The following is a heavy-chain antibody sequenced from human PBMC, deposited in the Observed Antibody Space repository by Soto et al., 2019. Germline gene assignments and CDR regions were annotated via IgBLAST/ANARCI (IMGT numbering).Heavy chain of an antibody. Sequence: GGSLRLSCAASGFTFSSYAMSWVRQAPGKGLEWVSAISGSGGSTYYADSVKGRFTISRDNSKNTLYLQMNSLRAEDTAVYYCAKDSSSWYVLETATENKADDYWGQGTLVTVSS. CDR3: AKDSSSWYVLETATENKADDY. CDR1: GFTFSSYA. J-gene: IGHJ4*02. CDR2: ISGSGGST. V-gene: IGHV3-23*01. D-gene: IGHD6-13*01.